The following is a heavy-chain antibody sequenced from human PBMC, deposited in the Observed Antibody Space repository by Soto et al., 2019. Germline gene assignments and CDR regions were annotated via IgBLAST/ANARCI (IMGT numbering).Heavy chain of an antibody. CDR2: ISYDGSNK. Sequence: GGSLRLSCAASGFTFSSYAMHWVRQAPGKGLEWVAVISYDGSNKYYADSVKGRFTISRDNSKNTLYLQMNSLRAEDTAVYYCARARPLRYFDWSPPDYYYYYGMDVWGQGTTVTVSS. J-gene: IGHJ6*02. V-gene: IGHV3-30-3*01. D-gene: IGHD3-9*01. CDR3: ARARPLRYFDWSPPDYYYYYGMDV. CDR1: GFTFSSYA.